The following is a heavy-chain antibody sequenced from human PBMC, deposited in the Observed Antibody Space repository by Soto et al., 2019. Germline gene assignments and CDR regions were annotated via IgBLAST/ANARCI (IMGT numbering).Heavy chain of an antibody. CDR1: GYSFTSYG. CDR3: ARGWGRVVVAANFDY. Sequence: ASVKVSCKASGYSFTSYGISWVRHAPGQGLEWMGWISAYNGNTNYAQKLQGRVTMTTDTSTSTAYMELRSLRSDDTAVYYCARGWGRVVVAANFDYWGQGTLVTVSS. V-gene: IGHV1-18*01. CDR2: ISAYNGNT. J-gene: IGHJ4*02. D-gene: IGHD2-15*01.